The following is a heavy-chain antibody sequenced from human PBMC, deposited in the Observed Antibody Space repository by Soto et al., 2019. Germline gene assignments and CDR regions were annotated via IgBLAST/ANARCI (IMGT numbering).Heavy chain of an antibody. Sequence: GSLRLSCAASGFTFTHYRIHWVRQAPGKGLVWVSRVNGDGSSTNYADSVKGRFTISRDNARKTVYLQMNSLTAEDTAVYRCARPGDWNYVYAFCGQGSLVTVSP. V-gene: IGHV3-74*01. CDR2: VNGDGSST. J-gene: IGHJ4*02. CDR3: ARPGDWNYVYAF. D-gene: IGHD1-7*01. CDR1: GFTFTHYR.